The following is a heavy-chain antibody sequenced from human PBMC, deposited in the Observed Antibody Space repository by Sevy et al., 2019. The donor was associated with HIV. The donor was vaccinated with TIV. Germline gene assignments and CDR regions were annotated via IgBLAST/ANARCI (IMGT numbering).Heavy chain of an antibody. J-gene: IGHJ4*02. D-gene: IGHD1-26*01. CDR1: GNSFSTYW. Sequence: GESLKISCKGSGNSFSTYWIAWVRQMPGKGLEWMDIIYPGDSVPRYRPSFQGHVIISADKSINTAYLQWSSLEASDTAIYYCARLREEGDYFDYWGQGTLVTVSS. CDR3: ARLREEGDYFDY. V-gene: IGHV5-51*01. CDR2: IYPGDSVP.